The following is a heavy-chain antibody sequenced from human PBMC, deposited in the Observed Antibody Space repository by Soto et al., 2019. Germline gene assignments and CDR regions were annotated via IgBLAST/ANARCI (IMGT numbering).Heavy chain of an antibody. CDR2: IDWDDDK. V-gene: IGHV2-70*01. D-gene: IGHD2-15*01. CDR1: GFSLSTSGMC. J-gene: IGHJ3*02. CDR3: ERIRPFVSDAFDI. Sequence: SGPTLVNPTQTLTLTCTFSGFSLSTSGMCVSWIRQPPGKALEWLALIDWDDDKYYSTSLKTRLTISKDTSKSQVVLTMTNMEPVDNATYYCERIRPFVSDAFDIWGQGTMVTVSS.